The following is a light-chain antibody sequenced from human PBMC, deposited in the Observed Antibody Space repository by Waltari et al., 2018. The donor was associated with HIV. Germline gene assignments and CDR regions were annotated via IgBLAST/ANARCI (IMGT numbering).Light chain of an antibody. Sequence: SFELTQPPPVSVSPGQTARIPCSGAELPKKYVSWYQQKSGQAPLMVIYEDTQRPYGIPEKFSGSSSGTVATLTISGAQVDDEGDYYCYSTDTINNPLFGGGTKLTVL. J-gene: IGLJ2*01. V-gene: IGLV3-10*01. CDR1: ELPKKY. CDR2: EDT. CDR3: YSTDTINNPL.